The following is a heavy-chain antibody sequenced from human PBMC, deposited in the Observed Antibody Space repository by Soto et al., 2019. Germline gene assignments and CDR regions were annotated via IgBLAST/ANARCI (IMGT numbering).Heavy chain of an antibody. J-gene: IGHJ5*02. Sequence: PGGSLNISCPGFGYSFTSYLIAWGRQTGGKGLEWMEIIYPSDSDTSYSPCFDGQVTISADKSTTTAYLQWSSLKAADIAMYYCSRGCCTTSIYEPWFDPWGQGTLVTVSS. V-gene: IGHV5-51*01. D-gene: IGHD2-2*01. CDR1: GYSFTSYL. CDR3: SRGCCTTSIYEPWFDP. CDR2: IYPSDSDT.